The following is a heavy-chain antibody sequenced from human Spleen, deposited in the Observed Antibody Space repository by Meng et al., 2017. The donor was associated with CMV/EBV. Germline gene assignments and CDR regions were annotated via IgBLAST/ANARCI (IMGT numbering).Heavy chain of an antibody. J-gene: IGHJ6*02. CDR1: GGSFSGYY. D-gene: IGHD2-2*01. Sequence: SETLSLTCAVYGGSFSGYYWSWIRQPPGKGLEWIGEINHSGSTNYNPSLKSRVTISVDTSKNQFSLKLSSVTAADTAVYYCARSEYQLPYGLDVWGQGTTVTVSS. CDR3: ARSEYQLPYGLDV. V-gene: IGHV4-34*01. CDR2: INHSGST.